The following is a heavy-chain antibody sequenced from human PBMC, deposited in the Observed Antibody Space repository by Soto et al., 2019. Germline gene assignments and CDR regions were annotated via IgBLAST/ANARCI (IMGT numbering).Heavy chain of an antibody. CDR3: ARSKGGYSYGTPFDY. D-gene: IGHD5-18*01. V-gene: IGHV3-9*01. Sequence: EVQLEESGGALVQPGRSLRLSCAASGFTFDDYAMHWVRQVLGKGLEWVSSISWNSGNIVYADSVKGRFTTSRDNAKNSLYLQMNGLRPEDTALYYCARSKGGYSYGTPFDYWGQGTLVTVSS. J-gene: IGHJ4*02. CDR1: GFTFDDYA. CDR2: ISWNSGNI.